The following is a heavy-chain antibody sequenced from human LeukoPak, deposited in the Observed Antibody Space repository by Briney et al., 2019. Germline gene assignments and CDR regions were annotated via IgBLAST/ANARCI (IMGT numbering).Heavy chain of an antibody. V-gene: IGHV3-21*01. CDR3: AKDRGTGDCADY. CDR2: ISSSSSYI. D-gene: IGHD7-27*01. CDR1: GFTFSSYS. J-gene: IGHJ4*02. Sequence: GGSLRLSCAASGFTFSSYSMNWVRQAPRKGLEWVSSISSSSSYIYYADSVKGRFTISRDNAKNTLYLQMNSPRAEDTAVYYCAKDRGTGDCADYWGQGTLVTVSS.